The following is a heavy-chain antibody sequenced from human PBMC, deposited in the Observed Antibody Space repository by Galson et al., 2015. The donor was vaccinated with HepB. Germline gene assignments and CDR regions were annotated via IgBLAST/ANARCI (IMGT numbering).Heavy chain of an antibody. Sequence: LRLSCAASGFTFSSYSMNWVRQAPGKGLEWVSSISSSSTYIYHADSVKGRFTISRDNAKNSLYLQMNSLRAEDTAVYYCVRNLFSGDDYSVDYWGQGTLVTISS. CDR2: ISSSSTYI. CDR3: VRNLFSGDDYSVDY. CDR1: GFTFSSYS. V-gene: IGHV3-21*01. D-gene: IGHD4-11*01. J-gene: IGHJ4*02.